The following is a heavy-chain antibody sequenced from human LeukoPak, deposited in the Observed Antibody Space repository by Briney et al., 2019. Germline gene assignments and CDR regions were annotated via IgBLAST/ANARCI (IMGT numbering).Heavy chain of an antibody. CDR2: ITPNSGNN. J-gene: IGHJ2*01. D-gene: IGHD5-12*01. CDR3: ARHKVAYFDL. Sequence: ASVKVSCKASGYTFTISDINWFRQAPGQGPEWMGWITPNSGNNGYAQKFQGRVTISRDTSISTAYMELSSLTSEDTAVYYCARHKVAYFDLWGRGTLVTVSS. CDR1: GYTFTISD. V-gene: IGHV1-8*03.